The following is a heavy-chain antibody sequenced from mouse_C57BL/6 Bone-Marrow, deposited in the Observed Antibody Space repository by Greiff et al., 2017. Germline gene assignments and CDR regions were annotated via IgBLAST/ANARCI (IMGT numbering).Heavy chain of an antibody. V-gene: IGHV1-54*01. D-gene: IGHD2-3*01. CDR3: ARSRLLRLDY. CDR1: GYAFTNYL. J-gene: IGHJ2*01. CDR2: SNPGSGGT. Sequence: VQLQQSGAELVRPGTSVTVSCKASGYAFTNYLIEWVKQRPGQGLEWIGVSNPGSGGTNYNEKFKGKATLTADKSSSTAYMQLSSLTSEDSAVYFCARSRLLRLDYWGQGTTLTVSS.